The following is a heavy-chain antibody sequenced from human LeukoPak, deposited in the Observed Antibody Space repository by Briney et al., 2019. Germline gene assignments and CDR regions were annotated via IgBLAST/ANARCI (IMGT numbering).Heavy chain of an antibody. CDR2: ISSDGKTQ. Sequence: GGSLRLSCTAAGFTFSTYGIHWVRQTPGKGLEWVAVISSDGKTQYYADSVKGRFTVSRDNPKNTLHLQMYSLRAEDTAVYYCAKARDIRNNWFDPWGQGTLVTVAS. D-gene: IGHD5-24*01. J-gene: IGHJ5*02. V-gene: IGHV3-30*18. CDR3: AKARDIRNNWFDP. CDR1: GFTFSTYG.